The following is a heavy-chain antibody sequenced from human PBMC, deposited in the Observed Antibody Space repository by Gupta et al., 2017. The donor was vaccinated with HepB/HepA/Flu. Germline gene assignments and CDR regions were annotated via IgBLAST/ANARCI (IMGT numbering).Heavy chain of an antibody. CDR2: INAGNGDT. D-gene: IGHD6-19*01. J-gene: IGHJ4*02. CDR1: GYTFTTYV. CDR3: ARDSYSSGWRYYFDY. Sequence: QVQLVQSGAEVKKPGASVKVSCKASGYTFTTYVTHWVRQAPGQRLEWMGWINAGNGDTQYSQKFQGRVTITKDTSASTAYMELSSLRSEDTAVYYGARDSYSSGWRYYFDYWGQGTLVTVSS. V-gene: IGHV1-3*01.